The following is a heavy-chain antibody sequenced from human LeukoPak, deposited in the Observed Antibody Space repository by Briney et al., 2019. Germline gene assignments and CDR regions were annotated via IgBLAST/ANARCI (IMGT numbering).Heavy chain of an antibody. J-gene: IGHJ4*02. CDR1: VYTFTSYY. CDR2: INPSGGST. CDR3: AREDCSSTSCYGGSSFDY. D-gene: IGHD2-2*01. Sequence: ASVKVSCKASVYTFTSYYMHSVRPAPGQGREWMGIINPSGGSTNYAQKLQGRVTMTRDTSTSTVYMELSSLRSEDTAVYYCAREDCSSTSCYGGSSFDYWGQGTLVTVSS. V-gene: IGHV1-46*04.